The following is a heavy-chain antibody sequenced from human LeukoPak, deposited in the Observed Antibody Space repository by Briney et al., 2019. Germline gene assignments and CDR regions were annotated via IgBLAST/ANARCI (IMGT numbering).Heavy chain of an antibody. Sequence: GESLKISCQGSGYNFTNFWIGWVRQMPGTGLEWMGIIYPGDSDTRYNPSFQGQVTISADKSISTAYLQRSSLKASDTAIYYCARMGCDCSSTSCYLGWFDPWGQGTPVTVSS. CDR3: ARMGCDCSSTSCYLGWFDP. V-gene: IGHV5-51*01. J-gene: IGHJ5*02. CDR1: GYNFTNFW. CDR2: IYPGDSDT. D-gene: IGHD2-2*01.